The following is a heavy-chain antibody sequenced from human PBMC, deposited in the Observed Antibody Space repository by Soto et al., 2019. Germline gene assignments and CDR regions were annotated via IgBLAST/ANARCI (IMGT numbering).Heavy chain of an antibody. Sequence: PGGSLRLSCAASGFTFSSYGMHWVRQAPGKGLEWVAVIWYDGSNKYYADSVKGRFAISRDNSKNTLYLQMNSLSAEDTAVYYCARVRTEYAGLDYWGQGTLVTVSS. CDR1: GFTFSSYG. V-gene: IGHV3-33*01. J-gene: IGHJ4*02. CDR3: ARVRTEYAGLDY. D-gene: IGHD2-2*01. CDR2: IWYDGSNK.